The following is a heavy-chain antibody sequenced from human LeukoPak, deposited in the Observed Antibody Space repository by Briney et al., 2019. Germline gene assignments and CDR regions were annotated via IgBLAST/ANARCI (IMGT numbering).Heavy chain of an antibody. CDR2: INPNSGGT. Sequence: ASVKVSCKASGYTFTGYYMHWVRQAPGQGLEWMGWINPNSGGTNYAQKFQGRVTMTRDTSISTAYMELSRLRSDDTAVYYCARTYYYDSSRYNYWGQGTLVTVSS. CDR1: GYTFTGYY. D-gene: IGHD3-22*01. V-gene: IGHV1-2*02. J-gene: IGHJ4*02. CDR3: ARTYYYDSSRYNY.